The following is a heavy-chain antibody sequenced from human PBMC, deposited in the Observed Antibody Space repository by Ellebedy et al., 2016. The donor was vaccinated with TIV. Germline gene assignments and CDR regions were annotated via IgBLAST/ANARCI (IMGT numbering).Heavy chain of an antibody. J-gene: IGHJ4*02. CDR2: IYANGGST. V-gene: IGHV3-64D*09. D-gene: IGHD5-12*01. CDR3: VKDVAWEFDY. CDR1: GFTFSIYA. Sequence: GESLKISCSASGFTFSIYAIPLVRQAPGNALECVSSIYANGGSTYYADSVKGRFTISRDNSKNTLYLQMSTLRAEDTAVYFCVKDVAWEFDYWGQGTLVTVSS.